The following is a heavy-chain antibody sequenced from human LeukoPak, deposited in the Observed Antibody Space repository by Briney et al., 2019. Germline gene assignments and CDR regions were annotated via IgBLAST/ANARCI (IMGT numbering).Heavy chain of an antibody. J-gene: IGHJ1*01. CDR2: IYHRGGT. V-gene: IGHV4-39*01. Sequence: PSETLSLTCIVSGDSISSDSYYWGWIRQPPGKGLEWIGSIYHRGGTYYNPSLKSRVTISVDTSKNQFSLKLSSVTAADTAVYYCARHQRIAAAGTGRGSPSARLRYFQHWGQGTLVTVSS. CDR1: GDSISSDSYY. CDR3: ARHQRIAAAGTGRGSPSARLRYFQH. D-gene: IGHD6-13*01.